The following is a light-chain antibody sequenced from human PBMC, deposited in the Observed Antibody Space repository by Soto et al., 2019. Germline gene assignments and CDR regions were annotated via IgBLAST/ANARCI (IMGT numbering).Light chain of an antibody. CDR3: QQSYSTPWLT. J-gene: IGKJ4*01. CDR2: AAS. Sequence: DIQMTQSPSSLSASVGDRVTITYQASQSISSYLNWYQQKPGKAPKLLIYAASSLQSGVPSRFSGSGSGTDFTLTISSLQPEDFATYYCQQSYSTPWLTFGGGTKVDIK. V-gene: IGKV1-39*01. CDR1: QSISSY.